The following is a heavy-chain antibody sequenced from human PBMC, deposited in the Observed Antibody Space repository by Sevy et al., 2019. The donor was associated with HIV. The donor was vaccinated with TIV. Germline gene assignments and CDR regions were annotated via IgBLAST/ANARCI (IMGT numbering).Heavy chain of an antibody. CDR3: ARLRWDVVDAPGATPGCYFDS. CDR1: GDSINNYY. CDR2: TSYSGTT. J-gene: IGHJ4*02. D-gene: IGHD2-2*02. V-gene: IGHV4-59*12. Sequence: SETLSLTCSVSGDSINNYYWSWIRQPPGKGLEWIGYTSYSGTTNYSPSPQSRVDISVDTSMHHFSLKINSVTAADTAVYYCARLRWDVVDAPGATPGCYFDSWGQGILVTVSS.